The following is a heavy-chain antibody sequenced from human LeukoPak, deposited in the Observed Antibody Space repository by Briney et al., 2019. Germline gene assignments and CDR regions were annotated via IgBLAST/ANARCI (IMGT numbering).Heavy chain of an antibody. J-gene: IGHJ5*02. V-gene: IGHV4-4*09. CDR3: ARLVYSLDGSGYNWFDP. CDR1: GGAISSNY. D-gene: IGHD2-15*01. CDR2: IHTSGST. Sequence: SETLSLTCAVSGGAISSNYWSWIRQPPGKGLEWIGYIHTSGSTNYIPSLKSRFTISVDTSKNQFSLKLSSVTAADTAVYYCARLVYSLDGSGYNWFDPWGQGTLVTVSS.